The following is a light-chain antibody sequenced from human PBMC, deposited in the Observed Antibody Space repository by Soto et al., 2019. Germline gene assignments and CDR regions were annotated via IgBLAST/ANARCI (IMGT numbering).Light chain of an antibody. J-gene: IGLJ1*01. Sequence: QSALTQPASVSGSPGQSITISCTGTSSDVGSYDYVSWYQHQPGKAPKLMIYEVSNRPSGVSHRFSGSKSGSTAYLTISGLQAEDEADYYCSSYSYTGTSYVFGPGTKLTVL. CDR3: SSYSYTGTSYV. V-gene: IGLV2-14*01. CDR1: SSDVGSYDY. CDR2: EVS.